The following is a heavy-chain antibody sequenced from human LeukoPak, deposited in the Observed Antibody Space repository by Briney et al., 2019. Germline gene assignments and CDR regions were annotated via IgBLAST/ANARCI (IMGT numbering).Heavy chain of an antibody. Sequence: GESLKISCKGSGYSFTSYWIGWVRQMPGKGLEWMGIIYPGDSDTRYSPSFQGQVTISADKSISTAYLQWSSLKASDTAMYYCARVRSYQDNYYYYYGMDVWGQGTTVTVSS. CDR3: ARVRSYQDNYYYYYGMDV. J-gene: IGHJ6*02. V-gene: IGHV5-51*01. D-gene: IGHD1-26*01. CDR1: GYSFTSYW. CDR2: IYPGDSDT.